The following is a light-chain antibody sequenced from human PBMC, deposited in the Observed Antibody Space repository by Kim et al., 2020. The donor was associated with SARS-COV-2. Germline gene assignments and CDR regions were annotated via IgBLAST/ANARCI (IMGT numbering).Light chain of an antibody. CDR1: QSISSY. CDR2: AAS. J-gene: IGKJ4*01. Sequence: DSVGDRFTITCRASQSISSYLNWYQQKPGKAPKLLIYAASSLQSGVPSRFSGSGSGTDFTLTISSLQPEDFATYYCQQSYSTPLTFGGGTKVDIK. V-gene: IGKV1-39*01. CDR3: QQSYSTPLT.